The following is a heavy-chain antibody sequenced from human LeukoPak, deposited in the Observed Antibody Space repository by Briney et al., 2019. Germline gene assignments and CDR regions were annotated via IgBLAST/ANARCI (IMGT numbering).Heavy chain of an antibody. J-gene: IGHJ4*02. CDR3: ATGHLITFGGVAFDY. CDR1: GGSISSYY. V-gene: IGHV4-34*01. CDR2: INHSGST. D-gene: IGHD3-16*01. Sequence: PSETLSLTCTVSGGSISSYYWSWIRQPPGKGLEWIGEINHSGSTNYNPSLKSRVTISVDTSKNQFSLKLSSVTAADTAVYYCATGHLITFGGVAFDYWGQGTLVTVSS.